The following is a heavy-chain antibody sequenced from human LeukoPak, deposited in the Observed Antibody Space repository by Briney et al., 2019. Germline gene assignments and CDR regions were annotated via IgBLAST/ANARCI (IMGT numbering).Heavy chain of an antibody. CDR1: GFTFSSYA. V-gene: IGHV3-64*01. D-gene: IGHD3-10*01. CDR2: ISSNGGST. Sequence: PGGSLRLSCVASGFTFSSYAMHWVRQAPGKGLEYVSAISSNGGSTHYANSVKGRFTISRDNSKNTLYLQMGSLRAEDTAVYYCARDSPITMVRGVIGYYGMDVWGQGTTVTVSS. CDR3: ARDSPITMVRGVIGYYGMDV. J-gene: IGHJ6*02.